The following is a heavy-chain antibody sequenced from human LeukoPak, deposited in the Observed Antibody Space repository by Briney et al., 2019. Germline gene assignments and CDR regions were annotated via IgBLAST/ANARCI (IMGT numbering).Heavy chain of an antibody. Sequence: GGSLRLSCAASGFTFSNHAMYWVRQAPGNGLEWVAVISYDGSNKYYADSVRGRFTISRDNSKNTLYLQMNSLRAEDTAVYYCARGHPITYYYDSSGYYSYYYGMDVWGQGTTVTVSS. CDR3: ARGHPITYYYDSSGYYSYYYGMDV. J-gene: IGHJ6*02. V-gene: IGHV3-30-3*01. CDR1: GFTFSNHA. D-gene: IGHD3-22*01. CDR2: ISYDGSNK.